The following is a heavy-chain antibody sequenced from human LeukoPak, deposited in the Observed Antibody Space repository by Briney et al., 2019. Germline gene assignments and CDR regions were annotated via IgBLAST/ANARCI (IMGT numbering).Heavy chain of an antibody. CDR1: GYTFTTYY. Sequence: GASVKVSCKASGYTFTTYYMHWVRQAPGQGLEWMGIINPSGGSTTYAQKFQGRVTMTRGTSTSTVYMELSSLRSEDTAVFFCARAFTVRSRIDYWGQGTLVTVSS. D-gene: IGHD4-11*01. V-gene: IGHV1-46*01. J-gene: IGHJ4*02. CDR3: ARAFTVRSRIDY. CDR2: INPSGGST.